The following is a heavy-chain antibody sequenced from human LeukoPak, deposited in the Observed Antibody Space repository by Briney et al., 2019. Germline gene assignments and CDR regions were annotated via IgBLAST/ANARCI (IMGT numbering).Heavy chain of an antibody. D-gene: IGHD2-2*01. CDR2: IEQDGSEK. Sequence: GGSLRPSCAASGFTFSSYWMSWVRQAPGKGLEWVANIEQDGSEKYYVDSVKGRFTISRDNAKNSLYLQMNSLRAEDTAVYYCASLAKDIVVVPAAPVFDYWGQGTLVTVSS. J-gene: IGHJ4*02. CDR1: GFTFSSYW. V-gene: IGHV3-7*01. CDR3: ASLAKDIVVVPAAPVFDY.